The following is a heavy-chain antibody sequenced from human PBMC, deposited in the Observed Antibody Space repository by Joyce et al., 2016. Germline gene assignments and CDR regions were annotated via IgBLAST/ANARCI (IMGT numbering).Heavy chain of an antibody. D-gene: IGHD2-2*01. V-gene: IGHV1-69*14. CDR2: IIPVFVTP. CDR1: GGSFGAQT. J-gene: IGHJ3*01. Sequence: VHLVQSGAEVKMLGSSVKVSCTASGGSFGAQTFNWGRQTPGQGLEWMGGIIPVFVTPHYAQKFQGTVSITANTGTSTVFMEVRSLTSDDTAMYYCASGVAGYCSSSTCPRPLDVWGQGTMVIVS. CDR3: ASGVAGYCSSSTCPRPLDV.